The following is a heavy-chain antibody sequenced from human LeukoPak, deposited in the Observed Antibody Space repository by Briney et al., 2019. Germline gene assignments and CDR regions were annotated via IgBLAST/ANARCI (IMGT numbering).Heavy chain of an antibody. Sequence: SETLSLTCTVSGGSIATYYWSWIRQPPGKGLEWIGYIYYNGHTDYNPSLKSRVTISVHTSKNQFSLKLSSVTAADTAVYYCARVVIGGSFDYWGQGTLVTVSS. CDR3: ARVVIGGSFDY. V-gene: IGHV4-59*01. D-gene: IGHD4-23*01. J-gene: IGHJ4*02. CDR1: GGSIATYY. CDR2: IYYNGHT.